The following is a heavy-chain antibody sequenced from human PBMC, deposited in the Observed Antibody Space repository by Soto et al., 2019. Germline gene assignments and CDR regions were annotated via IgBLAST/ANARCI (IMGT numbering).Heavy chain of an antibody. CDR2: TYYRSKWYN. CDR1: GDSVSSNSAA. J-gene: IGHJ4*02. V-gene: IGHV6-1*01. Sequence: QSQTLSLTCAISGDSVSSNSAAWNWIRQSPSRGLEWLGRTYYRSKWYNDYAVSVKSRITINPVTSKNQFSLQLNSVTPEDTAVYSCASSQGGYSYGSPYFDYWVQGTLVTVSS. D-gene: IGHD5-18*01. CDR3: ASSQGGYSYGSPYFDY.